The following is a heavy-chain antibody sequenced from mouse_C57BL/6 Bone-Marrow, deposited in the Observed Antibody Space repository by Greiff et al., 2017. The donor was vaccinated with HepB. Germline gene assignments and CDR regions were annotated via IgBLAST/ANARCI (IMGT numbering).Heavy chain of an antibody. CDR1: GYSFTGYY. CDR2: INPSTGGT. V-gene: IGHV1-42*01. D-gene: IGHD3-3*01. Sequence: EVKLVESGPELVKPGASVKISCKASGYSFTGYYMNWVKQSPEKSLEWIGEINPSTGGTTYNQKFKAKATLTVDKSSSTAYMQLKSLTSEESAVYYCARGWAFDYWGQGTTLTVSS. CDR3: ARGWAFDY. J-gene: IGHJ2*01.